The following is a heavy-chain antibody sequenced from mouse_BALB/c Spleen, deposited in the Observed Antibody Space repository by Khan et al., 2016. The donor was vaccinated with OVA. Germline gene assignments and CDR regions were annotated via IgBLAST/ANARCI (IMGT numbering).Heavy chain of an antibody. V-gene: IGHV3-2*02. CDR2: ISYSGRT. CDR3: ARSVTITTVVATDFDY. Sequence: EVQLQESGPGLVKPSQSLSLTCTVTGYSITSDYAWNWIRQFPGNKLEWVGYISYSGRTSYNPSLKSRISITRDTSKNQFFLQLSSVTTDDTATYYCARSVTITTVVATDFDYWGQGTTLTVSA. D-gene: IGHD1-1*01. J-gene: IGHJ2*01. CDR1: GYSITSDYA.